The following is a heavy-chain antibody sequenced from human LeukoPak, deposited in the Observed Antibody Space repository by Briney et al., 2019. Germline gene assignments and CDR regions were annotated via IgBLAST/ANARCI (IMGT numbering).Heavy chain of an antibody. CDR3: TTDESRAYYDFWSGYYTFDY. Sequence: GGSLRLSCAASGFTFSSYWMSWVRQAPGKGLEWVGRIKSKTDGGTTDYAAPVKGRFTISRDDSKNTLYLQMNSLKTEDTAVYYCTTDESRAYYDFWSGYYTFDYWGQGTLVTVSS. CDR2: IKSKTDGGTT. CDR1: GFTFSSYW. D-gene: IGHD3-3*01. J-gene: IGHJ4*02. V-gene: IGHV3-15*01.